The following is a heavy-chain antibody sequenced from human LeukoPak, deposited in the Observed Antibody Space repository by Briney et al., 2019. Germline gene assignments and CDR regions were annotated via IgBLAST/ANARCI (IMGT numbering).Heavy chain of an antibody. J-gene: IGHJ4*02. CDR1: GFTFSSYW. D-gene: IGHD5-18*01. Sequence: QTGGSLRLSCAASGFTFSSYWMSWVRQAPGKGLEWVANIKQDGSEKYYVDSVKGRFTISRDNAKNSLYLQMNSLRAEDTAVYYCASWDGYSYGSYYFDYWGQGTLVTVSS. V-gene: IGHV3-7*01. CDR3: ASWDGYSYGSYYFDY. CDR2: IKQDGSEK.